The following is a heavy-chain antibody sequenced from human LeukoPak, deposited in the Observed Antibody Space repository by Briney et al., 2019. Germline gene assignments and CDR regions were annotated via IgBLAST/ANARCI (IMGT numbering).Heavy chain of an antibody. Sequence: SETPSLTCTVSGGSISSGGYYWSWIRQHPGKGLEWIGYIYYSGSTYYNPSLKSRVTISVDTSKNQFSLKLSSVTAADTAVYYCARVGDYYDSSSTTFDYWGQGTLVTVSS. D-gene: IGHD3-22*01. CDR2: IYYSGST. CDR3: ARVGDYYDSSSTTFDY. V-gene: IGHV4-31*03. J-gene: IGHJ4*02. CDR1: GGSISSGGYY.